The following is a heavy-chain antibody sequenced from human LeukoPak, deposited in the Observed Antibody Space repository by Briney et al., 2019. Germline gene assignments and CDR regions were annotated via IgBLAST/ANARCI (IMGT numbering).Heavy chain of an antibody. V-gene: IGHV3-30*02. CDR1: GFTFSSYG. Sequence: GGSLRLSCAASGFTFSSYGMHWVHQAPGKGLERVAFIRYDGSNKYYADSVKGRFTISRDNSKNTLYLQMNSLRAEDTAVYYCAKGHSSGFGYYFDYWGQGTLVTVSS. D-gene: IGHD3-22*01. CDR2: IRYDGSNK. CDR3: AKGHSSGFGYYFDY. J-gene: IGHJ4*02.